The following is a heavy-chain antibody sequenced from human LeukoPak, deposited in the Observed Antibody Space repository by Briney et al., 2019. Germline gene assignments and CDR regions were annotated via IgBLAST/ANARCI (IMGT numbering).Heavy chain of an antibody. CDR3: TTDAPSYYYDSSGGGDY. V-gene: IGHV3-15*01. CDR2: IKSKTDGRTT. CDR1: GFTFSNAW. D-gene: IGHD3-22*01. Sequence: GGSLRLSCAASGFTFSNAWMSWVRQAPGKGLEWVGHIKSKTDGRTTDYAAPVKGRFTISRDDSKNTQYLQMNSLKTEDTAVYYCTTDAPSYYYDSSGGGDYWGQGTLVTVSS. J-gene: IGHJ4*02.